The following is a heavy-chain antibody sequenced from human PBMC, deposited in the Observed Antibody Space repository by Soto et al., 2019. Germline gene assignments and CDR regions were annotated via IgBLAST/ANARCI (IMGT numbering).Heavy chain of an antibody. D-gene: IGHD1-1*01. Sequence: QVHLVQSGAEVKKPGASVKVSCKASGYTFTSYGITWVRQAPGQGLEWMGWISAHNGNTDYAQKLQGRVIVTTDTSPSPASMELSSLRSDDTAVYYCARGRYGDYWGQGALVTVSS. CDR1: GYTFTSYG. CDR3: ARGRYGDY. J-gene: IGHJ4*02. CDR2: ISAHNGNT. V-gene: IGHV1-18*01.